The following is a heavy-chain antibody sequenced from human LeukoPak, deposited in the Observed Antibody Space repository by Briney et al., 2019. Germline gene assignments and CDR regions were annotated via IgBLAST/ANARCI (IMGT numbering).Heavy chain of an antibody. J-gene: IGHJ3*02. Sequence: SVKVSCKASGGTFSSYAISWVRQAPGQGLEWMGRIIPILGIANYAQKFQGRVTITADKPTSTAYMELSSLRSEDTAVYYCARDHGCSSTSCYAFDIWGQGTMVTVSS. D-gene: IGHD2-2*01. CDR3: ARDHGCSSTSCYAFDI. CDR1: GGTFSSYA. V-gene: IGHV1-69*04. CDR2: IIPILGIA.